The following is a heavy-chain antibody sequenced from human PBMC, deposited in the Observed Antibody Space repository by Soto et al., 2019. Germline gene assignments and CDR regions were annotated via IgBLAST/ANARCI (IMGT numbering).Heavy chain of an antibody. CDR1: GGSISSSRYY. J-gene: IGHJ4*02. Sequence: SDTLSLTCTVSGGSISSSRYYWGCVRQPTGKGLEWIGYIYHSGSPYYSPSLKSRVTISVDRSKNQFSLKLSSVTAADTAVYYCARGVGSTAFDYWGQGTLVTVSS. D-gene: IGHD1-26*01. V-gene: IGHV4-30-2*01. CDR3: ARGVGSTAFDY. CDR2: IYHSGSP.